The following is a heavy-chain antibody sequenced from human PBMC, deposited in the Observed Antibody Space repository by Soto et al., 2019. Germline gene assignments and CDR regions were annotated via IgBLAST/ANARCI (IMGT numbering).Heavy chain of an antibody. CDR1: GFTFSSYG. V-gene: IGHV3-30*18. CDR2: ISYDGSNK. Sequence: ESGGGVVQPGRSLRLSCAASGFTFSSYGMHWVRQAPGKGLEWVAVISYDGSNKYYADSVKGQFTISRDNSKNTLYLQMNSLRAEDTAVYYCAKSLRDGYYYGMDVWGQGTTVTVSS. J-gene: IGHJ6*02. CDR3: AKSLRDGYYYGMDV. D-gene: IGHD3-16*01.